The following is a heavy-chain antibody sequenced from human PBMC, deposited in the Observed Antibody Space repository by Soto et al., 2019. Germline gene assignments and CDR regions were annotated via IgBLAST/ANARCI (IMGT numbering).Heavy chain of an antibody. Sequence: GGSLRLSCAASGFTFSSYAMSRVRQAPGKGLEWVSAISGSGGNTYYADSVKGRFTISRDNSRNTLYLQMNSLRADDTAVYYCTKVPRYCSGGSCYGGYFDYWGQGTLVTVSS. D-gene: IGHD2-15*01. CDR3: TKVPRYCSGGSCYGGYFDY. J-gene: IGHJ4*02. V-gene: IGHV3-23*01. CDR1: GFTFSSYA. CDR2: ISGSGGNT.